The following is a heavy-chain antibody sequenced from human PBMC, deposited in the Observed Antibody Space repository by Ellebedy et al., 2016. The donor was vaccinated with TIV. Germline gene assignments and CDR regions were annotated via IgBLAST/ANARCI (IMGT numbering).Heavy chain of an antibody. CDR1: GFSVSSKY. D-gene: IGHD3/OR15-3a*01. V-gene: IGHV3-66*01. J-gene: IGHJ4*02. CDR2: LYSGGSI. Sequence: GESLKISXAVSGFSVSSKYMSWVRRAPGKGLEWVSVLYSGGSIYYTDSVKGRFTISRDDSKNMLYLQMNSLRPEDTALYFCARDSHEGLEMDYWGQGALVTVSS. CDR3: ARDSHEGLEMDY.